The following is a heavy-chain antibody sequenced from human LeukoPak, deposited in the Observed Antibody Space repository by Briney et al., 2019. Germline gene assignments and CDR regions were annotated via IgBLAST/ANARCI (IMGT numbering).Heavy chain of an antibody. CDR3: ARDSESSSWYPRENWFDP. CDR1: GYTFTSYG. D-gene: IGHD6-13*01. Sequence: ASVKVSCKASGYTFTSYGISWVRQAPGQGLEWMGWISAYNGNTNYAQKLQGRVTMTTDTSTSTAYMELRSLRSDDTAVYYCARDSESSSWYPRENWFDPWGQGTLVTVSS. V-gene: IGHV1-18*01. CDR2: ISAYNGNT. J-gene: IGHJ5*02.